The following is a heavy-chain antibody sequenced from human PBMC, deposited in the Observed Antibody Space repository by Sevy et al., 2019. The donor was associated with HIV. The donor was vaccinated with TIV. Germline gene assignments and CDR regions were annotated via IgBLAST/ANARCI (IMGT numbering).Heavy chain of an antibody. CDR2: ISGSGGST. Sequence: GGSLRLSCTASGFTFSSYAMSWVRQAPGKGLEWVSAISGSGGSTYYADSVKGRFTISRDNSKNTLYLQMNSLRAEDTAVYYSAGNSGYNFDYWGQGTLVTVSS. V-gene: IGHV3-23*01. CDR1: GFTFSSYA. D-gene: IGHD5-12*01. CDR3: AGNSGYNFDY. J-gene: IGHJ4*02.